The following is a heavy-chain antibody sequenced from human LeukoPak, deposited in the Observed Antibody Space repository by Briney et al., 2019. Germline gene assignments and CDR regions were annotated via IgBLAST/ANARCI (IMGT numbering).Heavy chain of an antibody. D-gene: IGHD1-26*01. CDR3: ARNTSGFKLGDAFDM. V-gene: IGHV3-23*01. Sequence: GSLRLSCAASGVTFSSYAVTWVRQAPGKGLEWISAISGSAYSTSYADSVKGRFTISRDNSKNTFYLQMNSLRAEDTAKYYCARNTSGFKLGDAFDMWGEGTMVTVSS. CDR2: ISGSAYST. J-gene: IGHJ3*02. CDR1: GVTFSSYA.